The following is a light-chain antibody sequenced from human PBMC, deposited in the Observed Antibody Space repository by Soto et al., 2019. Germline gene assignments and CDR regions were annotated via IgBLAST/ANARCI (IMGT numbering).Light chain of an antibody. CDR1: STDANDYNY. CDR2: EVI. V-gene: IGLV2-8*01. Sequence: QSALTPPPSASGAPGQSVTISCTGASTDANDYNYVSWYQQYPGKAPKLIIYEVIRRPSGVPDRFSGSKTGNTASLTVSGLQAEDEANYYWSSYVGDNNVVVGGGTKLTV. CDR3: SSYVGDNNVV. J-gene: IGLJ2*01.